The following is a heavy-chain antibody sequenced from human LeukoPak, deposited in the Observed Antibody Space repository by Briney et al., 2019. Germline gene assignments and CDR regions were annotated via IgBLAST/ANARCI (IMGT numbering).Heavy chain of an antibody. CDR3: ARGQLKIAVAGHKDY. CDR1: GGSFSGYY. V-gene: IGHV4-34*01. Sequence: SETLSLTCAVYGGSFSGYYWSWIRQPPGKGLEWIGEINHSGSTNYNPSLKSRVTISVDTSKNQFSLKLSSVTAADTAVYYCARGQLKIAVAGHKDYWGQGTLVTVSS. J-gene: IGHJ4*02. D-gene: IGHD6-19*01. CDR2: INHSGST.